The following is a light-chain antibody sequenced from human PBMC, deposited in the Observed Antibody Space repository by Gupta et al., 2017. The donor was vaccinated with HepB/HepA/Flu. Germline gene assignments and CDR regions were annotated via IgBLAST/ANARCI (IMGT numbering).Light chain of an antibody. Sequence: DIQMTQTPSSLSASVGDRVTITCRASQSISSYLKWYQQKPGKAPKLLIYAASSLQSGVPSRCSGSGSGTEFTLTSSSLQPEDFATYYCQQSCSTPCSFGQGTKLEIK. CDR3: QQSCSTPCS. V-gene: IGKV1-39*01. CDR2: AAS. CDR1: QSISSY. J-gene: IGKJ2*04.